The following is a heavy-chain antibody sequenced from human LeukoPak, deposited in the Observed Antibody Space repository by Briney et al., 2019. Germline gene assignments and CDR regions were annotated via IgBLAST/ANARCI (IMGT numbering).Heavy chain of an antibody. D-gene: IGHD3-10*01. CDR2: IIGVAGST. J-gene: IGHJ4*02. Sequence: PGGSLRLSCAASGFSFSSHGMSWVRQAPGKGLEWVSGIIGVAGSTYYADAVKGRFTISRDNSKNTLYLQMNSLRAEDTPVYYFAPGSMNKFDYGGREPRVTVSS. CDR1: GFSFSSHG. CDR3: APGSMNKFDY. V-gene: IGHV3-23*01.